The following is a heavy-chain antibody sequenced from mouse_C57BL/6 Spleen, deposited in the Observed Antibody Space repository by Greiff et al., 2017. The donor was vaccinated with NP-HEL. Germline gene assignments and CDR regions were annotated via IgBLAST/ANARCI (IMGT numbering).Heavy chain of an antibody. CDR3: ARWHEVDAMDY. J-gene: IGHJ4*01. CDR2: IDPSDSYT. D-gene: IGHD1-1*02. Sequence: QVQLQQPGAELVMPGASVKLSCKASGYTFTSYWMHWVKQRPGQGLEWIGEIDPSDSYTNYIQKFKGKSTLTVDKSSSTAYMQLSSLTSEDAAVYYCARWHEVDAMDYWGQGTSVTVSS. CDR1: GYTFTSYW. V-gene: IGHV1-69*01.